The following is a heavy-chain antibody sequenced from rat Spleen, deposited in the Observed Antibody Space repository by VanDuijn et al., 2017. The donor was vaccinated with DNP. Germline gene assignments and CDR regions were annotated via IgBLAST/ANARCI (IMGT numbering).Heavy chain of an antibody. CDR2: ISYDGSST. CDR1: GFTFSDYY. V-gene: IGHV5-7*01. J-gene: IGHJ2*01. Sequence: EVQLVESGGGLVQPGRSLKLSCTASGFTFSDYYMAWVRQAPTKGLEWVASISYDGSSTYYRDSVKGRFTISRDNAENTVYLQMNSLRSEDTATYYCARHVDFWGQGVMVTVSS. CDR3: ARHVDF.